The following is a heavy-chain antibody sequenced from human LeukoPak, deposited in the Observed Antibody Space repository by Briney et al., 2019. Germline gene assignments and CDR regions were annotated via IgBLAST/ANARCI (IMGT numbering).Heavy chain of an antibody. D-gene: IGHD2/OR15-2a*01. CDR2: IHGTDGRT. CDR3: ARDRAFPNDVFDI. J-gene: IGHJ3*02. Sequence: GGSLRLSCAASGFTFSSYWMSWVRQAPGKGLEWVSAIHGTDGRTWYPDSVKGRCTISRDNSRNTLYLQLNSLRAEDTAVYYCARDRAFPNDVFDIWGQGTMVSVSS. CDR1: GFTFSSYW. V-gene: IGHV3-23*01.